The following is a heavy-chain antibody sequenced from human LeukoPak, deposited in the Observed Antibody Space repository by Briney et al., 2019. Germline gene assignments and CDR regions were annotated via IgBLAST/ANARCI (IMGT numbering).Heavy chain of an antibody. Sequence: GGSLRLSCAASGFTFSNAWMSWVRQAPGKGLEWVALISYDGTKKYYTDSVKGRFTISRDNSKNTLYLQMNNLRTEDTGVHYCARDTNDLPAAFDYWGQGTLVTVSS. CDR2: ISYDGTKK. V-gene: IGHV3-30-3*01. D-gene: IGHD2-2*01. CDR3: ARDTNDLPAAFDY. J-gene: IGHJ4*02. CDR1: GFTFSNAW.